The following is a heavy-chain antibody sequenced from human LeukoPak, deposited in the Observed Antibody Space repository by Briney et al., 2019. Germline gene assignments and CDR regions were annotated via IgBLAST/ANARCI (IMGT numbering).Heavy chain of an antibody. CDR2: FSGSGGST. CDR1: GFTFSSYA. D-gene: IGHD3-10*01. J-gene: IGHJ4*02. CDR3: AKGGFGRPFDY. V-gene: IGHV3-23*01. Sequence: GGSLRLSCAASGFTFSSYAMSWVRQAPGKGLECISGFSGSGGSTHYADSVKGRFTISRDNSKNTLYLQMNSLRAEDTAVYYCAKGGFGRPFDYWGQGTLVTVSS.